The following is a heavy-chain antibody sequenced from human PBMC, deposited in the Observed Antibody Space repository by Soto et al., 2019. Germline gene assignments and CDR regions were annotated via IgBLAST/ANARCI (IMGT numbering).Heavy chain of an antibody. CDR2: IIPIFGTA. J-gene: IGHJ6*02. D-gene: IGHD3-22*01. V-gene: IGHV1-69*06. CDR3: ARDRGSSGYYYTSLGMDV. Sequence: QVQLVQSGAEVKKPGSSVKVSCKASGGTFSSYAISWVRQAPGQGLEWMGGIIPIFGTANYAQKFQGRVTITADKSTSTAYMELSSLRSEDTAVYYCARDRGSSGYYYTSLGMDVWSQGTTVTVSS. CDR1: GGTFSSYA.